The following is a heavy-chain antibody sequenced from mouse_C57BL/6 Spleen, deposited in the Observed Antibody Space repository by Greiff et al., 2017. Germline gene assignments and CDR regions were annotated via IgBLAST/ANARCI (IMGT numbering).Heavy chain of an antibody. J-gene: IGHJ2*01. CDR3: ARHGDGYYENYFDY. D-gene: IGHD2-3*01. CDR1: GFSLTSYG. Sequence: QVQLQQSGPGLVAPSQSLSITCTVSGFSLTSYGVHWVRQPPGKGLEWLVVIWSDGSTTYNSALKSRLSISKDNSKSQVFLKMNSLQTDDTAMYYCARHGDGYYENYFDYWGQGTTLTVSS. CDR2: IWSDGST. V-gene: IGHV2-6-1*01.